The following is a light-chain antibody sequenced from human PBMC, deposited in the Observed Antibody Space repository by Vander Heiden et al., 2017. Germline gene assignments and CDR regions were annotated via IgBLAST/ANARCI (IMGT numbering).Light chain of an antibody. Sequence: QSVLTQLPSASGAPGQRVIISCSGNTSNIGSNTANWYQQLPGTAPKLLIYTNNLRPSGVPDRFSGSKSGTSASLAITGLQSEDEADYYCAAWDDSLNGVVFVGGTKLTVL. CDR3: AAWDDSLNGVV. CDR1: TSNIGSNT. J-gene: IGLJ3*02. CDR2: TNN. V-gene: IGLV1-44*01.